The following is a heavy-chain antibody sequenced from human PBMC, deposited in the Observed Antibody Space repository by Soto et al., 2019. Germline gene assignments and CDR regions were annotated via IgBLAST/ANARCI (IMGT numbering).Heavy chain of an antibody. Sequence: EVQLLESGGDLARPGGSLRLACAASGFAFSSYDMSWVRQAPGKGLEWVSTFRGSGGDTFYADSVKGRFTISRDDSKNTLYLQMNSLRGEDTALYFCAKDRGGGGYPLFDSWGQGTLVTVSS. CDR1: GFAFSSYD. D-gene: IGHD2-15*01. V-gene: IGHV3-23*01. CDR2: FRGSGGDT. CDR3: AKDRGGGGYPLFDS. J-gene: IGHJ4*02.